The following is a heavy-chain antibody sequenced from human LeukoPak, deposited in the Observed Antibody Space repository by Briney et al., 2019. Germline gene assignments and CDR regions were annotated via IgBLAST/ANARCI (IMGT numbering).Heavy chain of an antibody. D-gene: IGHD4/OR15-4a*01. CDR3: ARFLDYGDHLGYFDN. V-gene: IGHV5-51*01. J-gene: IGHJ4*02. CDR2: IYPGDSET. CDR1: GYTFANYW. Sequence: GESLKISCKGSGYTFANYWIGWVRQMPGKGLEWMGIIYPGDSETIYSPFFQGQVTISADKSITTAYLQWSSLKASDSGRYYCARFLDYGDHLGYFDNWGQGALVTVSS.